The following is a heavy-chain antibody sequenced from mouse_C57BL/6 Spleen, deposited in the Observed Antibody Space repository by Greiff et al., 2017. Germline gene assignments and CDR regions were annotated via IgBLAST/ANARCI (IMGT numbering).Heavy chain of an antibody. CDR1: GYSFTGYY. J-gene: IGHJ2*01. D-gene: IGHD6-1*01. CDR3: ARGQEGN. CDR2: ISPSTGGT. Sequence: EVQLQQSGPALVKPGASVKISCKASGYSFTGYYMNWVKQSPEKSLEWIGEISPSTGGTTYNQKFTAKATLTVDNASSTAYMQLKSLTSEDAAVYYCARGQEGNWGQGTTLTVSS. V-gene: IGHV1-42*01.